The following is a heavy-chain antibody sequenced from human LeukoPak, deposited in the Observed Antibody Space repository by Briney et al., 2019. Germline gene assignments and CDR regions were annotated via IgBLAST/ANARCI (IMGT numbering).Heavy chain of an antibody. CDR1: GFTFSSYA. Sequence: GGSLRLSCAASGFTFSSYAMSWVRQAPGKGLEWVSAISGSGGNTYYADSVKGRFTISRDNSKNTLYLQMNSLRAEDTAVYYCAKRSSYCSSTSCPFYGMDVWGQGTTVTVSS. J-gene: IGHJ6*02. CDR2: ISGSGGNT. CDR3: AKRSSYCSSTSCPFYGMDV. V-gene: IGHV3-23*01. D-gene: IGHD2-2*01.